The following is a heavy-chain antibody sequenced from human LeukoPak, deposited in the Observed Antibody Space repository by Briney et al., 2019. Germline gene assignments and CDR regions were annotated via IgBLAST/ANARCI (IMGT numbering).Heavy chain of an antibody. D-gene: IGHD3-22*01. CDR1: GGTFSSYA. V-gene: IGHV1-69*13. J-gene: IGHJ4*02. Sequence: VASVKVSCKASGGTFSSYAISWVRQAPGQGLEWMGGIIPIFGTANYAQKFQGRVTITADESTSTAYMELSSLRSGDTAVYYCARGETNYYDSSGYSDYWGQGTLVTVSS. CDR3: ARGETNYYDSSGYSDY. CDR2: IIPIFGTA.